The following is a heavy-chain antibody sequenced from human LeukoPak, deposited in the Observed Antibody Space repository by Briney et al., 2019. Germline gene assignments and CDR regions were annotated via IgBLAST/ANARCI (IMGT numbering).Heavy chain of an antibody. CDR3: ARYSGSQPIDY. J-gene: IGHJ4*02. Sequence: SETLSLTCTVSGGSFSSSSYYWGWIRQPPGKGLEWIVRIFYSGSTHYNPSLKSRVTISVDTSKNQFSLKLSSVTAADTAVYYCARYSGSQPIDYWGQGTLVTVSS. D-gene: IGHD1-26*01. CDR1: GGSFSSSSYY. CDR2: IFYSGST. V-gene: IGHV4-39*01.